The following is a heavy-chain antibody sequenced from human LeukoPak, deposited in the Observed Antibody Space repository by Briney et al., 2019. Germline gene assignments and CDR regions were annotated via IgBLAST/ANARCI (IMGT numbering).Heavy chain of an antibody. J-gene: IGHJ4*02. CDR1: GFTVSSSY. CDR3: ARKDILTGYLDY. Sequence: GGSLRLSCAASGFTVSSSYMSWVRQAPGKGLEWVSLIYSGGSTYYADSVKGRFTISRDNSKNTLYLQMNSLRAEDTAVYYCARKDILTGYLDYWGQGTLVTVSS. D-gene: IGHD3-9*01. V-gene: IGHV3-53*01. CDR2: IYSGGST.